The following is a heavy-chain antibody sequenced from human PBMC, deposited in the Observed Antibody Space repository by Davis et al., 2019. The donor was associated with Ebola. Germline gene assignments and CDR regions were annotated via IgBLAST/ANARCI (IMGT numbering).Heavy chain of an antibody. V-gene: IGHV3-33*01. CDR2: IWNHGNDY. J-gene: IGHJ5*02. Sequence: GGSLRLSCAASGFPFSHYGMHWVRQAPGKGLEWVVGIWNHGNDYVYADSVRGRFTISRDNSKNTLYLQMNSLRVEDTAVYYCARDPDTSGYYSWFDPWGQGTLVTVSS. CDR3: ARDPDTSGYYSWFDP. D-gene: IGHD3-22*01. CDR1: GFPFSHYG.